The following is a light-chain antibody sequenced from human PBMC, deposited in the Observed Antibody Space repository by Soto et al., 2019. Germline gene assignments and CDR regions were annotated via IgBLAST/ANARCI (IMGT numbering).Light chain of an antibody. CDR2: AAS. CDR3: LQHNTYPWT. J-gene: IGKJ1*01. V-gene: IGKV1-17*01. CDR1: QGIGDD. Sequence: DIQMTQSPSSLSASVGDRVIITCRASQGIGDDLGWYQQKPGKAPNRLIYAASSLQSGVPSRFSGSGSGTDFTLTISSLQPDDFASYYCLQHNTYPWTFGPWTKVEVK.